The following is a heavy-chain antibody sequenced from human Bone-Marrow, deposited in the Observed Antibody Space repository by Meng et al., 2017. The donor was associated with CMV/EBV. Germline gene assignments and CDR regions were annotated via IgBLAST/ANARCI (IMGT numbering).Heavy chain of an antibody. D-gene: IGHD3-3*01. V-gene: IGHV3-30*02. Sequence: GESLKISCAASGFTFSSYGMHWVRQAPGKGLEWVAFIRYDGSNKYYADSVKGRFTISRDNSKNTLYLQMNSLRAEDTAVYYCAKVCPYYDFWSGYYFRDYYYYGMDVWGQGTTVTVSS. CDR2: IRYDGSNK. J-gene: IGHJ6*02. CDR1: GFTFSSYG. CDR3: AKVCPYYDFWSGYYFRDYYYYGMDV.